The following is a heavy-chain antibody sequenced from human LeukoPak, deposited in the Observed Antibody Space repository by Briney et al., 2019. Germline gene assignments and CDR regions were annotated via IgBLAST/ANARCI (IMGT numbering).Heavy chain of an antibody. V-gene: IGHV1-69*05. CDR3: ARDWDVDTAMVASWFDP. CDR2: IIPIFGTT. CDR1: GGTFSSYA. Sequence: SVKVSCKASGGTFSSYAISWVRQAPGQGLEWMGRIIPIFGTTKYAQKFQGRVTITTDETTSTAYMELSSLGSEDTAVYYCARDWDVDTAMVASWFDPWGQGTLVTVSS. D-gene: IGHD5-18*01. J-gene: IGHJ5*02.